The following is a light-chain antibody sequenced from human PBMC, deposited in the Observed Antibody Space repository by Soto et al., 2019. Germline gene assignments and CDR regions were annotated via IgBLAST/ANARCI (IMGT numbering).Light chain of an antibody. Sequence: EIVLTQSPATLSLSPGEIATLSCRASQSVSNYLAWFQQKPGQAPRLLIYDASNRAAGIPARFSGSGSGTDFTLNISILEPEDFAVYYCQQRSSWPLLTFGGGTKVEI. V-gene: IGKV3-11*01. CDR1: QSVSNY. CDR3: QQRSSWPLLT. J-gene: IGKJ4*01. CDR2: DAS.